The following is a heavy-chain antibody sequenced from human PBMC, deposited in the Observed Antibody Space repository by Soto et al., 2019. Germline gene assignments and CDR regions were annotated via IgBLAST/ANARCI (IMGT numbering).Heavy chain of an antibody. D-gene: IGHD3-22*01. CDR3: TTDPVTMIVVVPSSG. V-gene: IGHV3-15*07. Sequence: PGGSLRLSCAASGFTFSSYSMNWVRQAPGKGLEWVGRIKSKTDGGTTDYAAPVKGRFTISRDDSKNTLYLQMNSLKTEDTAVYYCTTDPVTMIVVVPSSGWGQGTLVTAPQ. CDR1: GFTFSSYS. CDR2: IKSKTDGGTT. J-gene: IGHJ4*02.